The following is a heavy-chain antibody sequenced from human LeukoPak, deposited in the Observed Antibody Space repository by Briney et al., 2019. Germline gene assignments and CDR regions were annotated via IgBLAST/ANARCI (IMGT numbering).Heavy chain of an antibody. D-gene: IGHD5-18*01. CDR1: GYTFNSFD. V-gene: IGHV1-8*01. J-gene: IGHJ6*03. CDR3: ARDGITHSNVDTAMTSRTYYYYYMDV. Sequence: ASVKVSCKASGYTFNSFDINWVRQATGQGLEWMGWMKSKSGNTGYAQKFQGRVTMTRDMSTSTVYMELSSLRSEDTAVYYCARDGITHSNVDTAMTSRTYYYYYMDVWGKGTTVTVSS. CDR2: MKSKSGNT.